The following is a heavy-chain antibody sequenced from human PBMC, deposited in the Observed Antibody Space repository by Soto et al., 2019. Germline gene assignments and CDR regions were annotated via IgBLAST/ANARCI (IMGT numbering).Heavy chain of an antibody. D-gene: IGHD3-22*01. CDR3: AKDTYYCNSREGFDY. J-gene: IGHJ4*02. CDR2: ISYEGDNK. CDR1: GFTFSSYG. V-gene: IGHV3-30*18. Sequence: QVQLVESGGGVVQPGRSLRLSCAASGFTFSSYGMNWVRQTPGKGLEWVAVISYEGDNKDYADSVSGRFTLARDNSKSSLYLQMNSLRAQDMAIYYCAKDTYYCNSREGFDYWGQGTLVTVSS.